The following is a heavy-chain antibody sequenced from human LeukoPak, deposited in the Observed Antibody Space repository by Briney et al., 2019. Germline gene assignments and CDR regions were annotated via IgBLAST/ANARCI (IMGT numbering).Heavy chain of an antibody. CDR2: INPNSGGT. V-gene: IGHV1-2*06. CDR3: ASYSSSWLINDY. J-gene: IGHJ4*02. CDR1: GYTFTGYY. Sequence: ASVKVSCKASGYTFTGYYMHWVRQAPGQGLELMGRINPNSGGTNYAQKFQGRVTMTRDTSISTAYMELSRLRSDDTAVYYCASYSSSWLINDYWGQGTLVTVSS. D-gene: IGHD6-13*01.